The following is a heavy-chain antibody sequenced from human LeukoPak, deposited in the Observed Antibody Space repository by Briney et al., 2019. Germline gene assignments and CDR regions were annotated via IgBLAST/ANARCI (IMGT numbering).Heavy chain of an antibody. CDR2: IYYSGST. Sequence: SETLSLTCTVSGGSISSSSYYWGWIRQPPGKGLEWIGSIYYSGSTYYNPSLKSRVTISVDTSKNQFSLKLSSVTAADTAVYYCARCTAAAGSNWFDPWGQGTLVTVSS. V-gene: IGHV4-39*01. D-gene: IGHD6-13*01. CDR1: GGSISSSSYY. J-gene: IGHJ5*02. CDR3: ARCTAAAGSNWFDP.